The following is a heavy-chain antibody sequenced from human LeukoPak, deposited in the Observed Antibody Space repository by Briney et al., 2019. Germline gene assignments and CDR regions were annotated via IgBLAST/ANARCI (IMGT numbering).Heavy chain of an antibody. D-gene: IGHD6-19*01. CDR1: GFTFSTYG. CDR2: IRYDGSNK. CDR3: AKGGYSSGWYEDY. Sequence: PGGSLRLSCAAAGFTFSTYGIHWVRQAPGMGLEWVAFIRYDGSNKYYADSVKGRFTISRDNFMNTVYLQMNSLRPEDTAVYYCAKGGYSSGWYEDYWGQGTLVTVSS. V-gene: IGHV3-30*02. J-gene: IGHJ4*02.